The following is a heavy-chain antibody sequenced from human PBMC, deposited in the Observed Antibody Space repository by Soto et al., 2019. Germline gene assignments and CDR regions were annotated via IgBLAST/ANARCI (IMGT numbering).Heavy chain of an antibody. CDR2: IWHDGSHK. D-gene: IGHD3-16*01. V-gene: IGHV3-33*01. CDR3: ARERGRSDYDWFDP. CDR1: GLTFRNFG. Sequence: QGQLVESGGGVVQPGTSLTLSCAASGLTFRNFGMHWVRQAPGKGLEWVAVIWHDGSHKYYADSVKGRFTISRDNSENMLYLQMNSLGVEDTAVYYCARERGRSDYDWFDPWGQGTLVTVSS. J-gene: IGHJ5*02.